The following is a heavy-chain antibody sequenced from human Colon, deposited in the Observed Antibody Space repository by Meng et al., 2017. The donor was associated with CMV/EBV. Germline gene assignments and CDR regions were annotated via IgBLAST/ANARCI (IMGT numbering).Heavy chain of an antibody. D-gene: IGHD1-26*01. CDR1: GGSISSSSYS. Sequence: SETLSLTCTVSGGSISSSSYSWGWIRQPPGKGLEWIGTIYWSGSTCYNPSLKSRLTMSVDTSTNQFSLRLASVTAADTAVYYCARDYDRYTGSYLDFWGQGTLVTVSS. CDR3: ARDYDRYTGSYLDF. CDR2: IYWSGST. J-gene: IGHJ4*02. V-gene: IGHV4-39*07.